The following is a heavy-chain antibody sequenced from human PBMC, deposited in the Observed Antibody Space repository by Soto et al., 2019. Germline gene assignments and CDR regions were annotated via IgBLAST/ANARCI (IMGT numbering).Heavy chain of an antibody. V-gene: IGHV3-64D*06. CDR3: VKGEYYYDSSGYYPFDY. J-gene: IGHJ4*02. Sequence: GGSLRLSCSASGFTFSSYAMHWVRQAPGKGQEYVSSISTNGGSTHDADSVKGRFTISRDNSKNTQYLQMSSLRADDTAVYYCVKGEYYYDSSGYYPFDYWGQGT. CDR1: GFTFSSYA. D-gene: IGHD3-22*01. CDR2: ISTNGGST.